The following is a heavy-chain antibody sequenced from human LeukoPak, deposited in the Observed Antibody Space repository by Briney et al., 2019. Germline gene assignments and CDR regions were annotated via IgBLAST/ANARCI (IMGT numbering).Heavy chain of an antibody. D-gene: IGHD1-26*01. CDR1: NGSFTNYY. J-gene: IGHJ6*03. Sequence: SETLSLTCSVSNGSFTNYYWGWIRQPPGKRLEWIGYIFPSGLTNYNPSLSSRVTISLDTAKSQFSLTLKSVTAADTAVYYCARAGDGHYYYYYMDVWGTGTPVTASS. CDR3: ARAGDGHYYYYYMDV. CDR2: IFPSGLT. V-gene: IGHV4-4*08.